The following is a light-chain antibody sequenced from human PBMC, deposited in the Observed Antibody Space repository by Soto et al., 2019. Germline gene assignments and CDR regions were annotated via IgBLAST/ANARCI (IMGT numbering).Light chain of an antibody. Sequence: QSALTQPASVSGSPGQSITISCTGTSSDVGGYNYVSWFQQHPGKAPKLVIYEVTNRPSGVSNRFSASKSGNTASLTTSGLRAEDEADYYCSSYTSTSTVVFGGGTKLTVL. CDR1: SSDVGGYNY. CDR2: EVT. CDR3: SSYTSTSTVV. V-gene: IGLV2-14*01. J-gene: IGLJ3*02.